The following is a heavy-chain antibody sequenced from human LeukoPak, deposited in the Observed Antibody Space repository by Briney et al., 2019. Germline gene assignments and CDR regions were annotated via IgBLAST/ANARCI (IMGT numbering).Heavy chain of an antibody. D-gene: IGHD3-10*01. CDR1: GGSFNGYY. J-gene: IGHJ6*02. V-gene: IGHV4-34*01. CDR2: INHSGST. Sequence: SETLSLTCAVYGGSFNGYYWSWIRQPPGKGLEWIGEINHSGSTNYNPSLKSRVTISVDTSKNQFSLKLSSVTAADTAVYYCARGRGGSGSYYRFAYYGMDVWGQGTTVTVSS. CDR3: ARGRGGSGSYYRFAYYGMDV.